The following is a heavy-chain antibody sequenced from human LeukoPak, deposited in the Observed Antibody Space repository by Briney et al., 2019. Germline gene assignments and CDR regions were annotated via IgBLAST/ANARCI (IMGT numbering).Heavy chain of an antibody. CDR1: GFTFSSCG. CDR2: IWYDGSNK. CDR3: ARVRDAYNYFHY. D-gene: IGHD1-20*01. V-gene: IGHV3-33*01. J-gene: IGHJ4*02. Sequence: GGSLRLSCAASGFTFSSCGMHWVRQAPGKGLEWVAVIWYDGSNKYYADSVKGRFTISRDNAKNSLYLQMNSLRAEDTAVYYCARVRDAYNYFHYWGQGTLVTVSS.